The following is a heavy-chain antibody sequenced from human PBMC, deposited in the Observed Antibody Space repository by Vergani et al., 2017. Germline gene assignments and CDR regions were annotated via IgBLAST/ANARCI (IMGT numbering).Heavy chain of an antibody. J-gene: IGHJ6*02. CDR1: GFTFIMHA. CDR2: LSASDRRT. Sequence: EVQLLESGGDLVQPGGSLRLSCAASGFTFIMHAMSWVRQAPGKGLEWVSTLSASDRRTHYADSVKGRFTISRDNSKNSLYLQMNSLRAEDTAVYYCARKYGDYYYYGMDVWGQGTTVTVSS. CDR3: ARKYGDYYYYGMDV. D-gene: IGHD4-17*01. V-gene: IGHV3-23*01.